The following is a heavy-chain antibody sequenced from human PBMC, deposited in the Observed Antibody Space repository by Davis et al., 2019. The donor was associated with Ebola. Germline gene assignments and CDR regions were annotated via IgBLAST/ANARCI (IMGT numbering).Heavy chain of an antibody. CDR2: INDDGSST. V-gene: IGHV3-74*01. CDR3: TRDCCGEAFDS. CDR1: GFTFSFYW. D-gene: IGHD4-17*01. Sequence: GESLKISCAASGFTFSFYWMHWVRRVPGKGLAWVSRINDDGSSTSYADSVKGRFTISRDNAKNTLYLQMNSLTADDTSVYYCTRDCCGEAFDSWGQGTLVTVSS. J-gene: IGHJ4*02.